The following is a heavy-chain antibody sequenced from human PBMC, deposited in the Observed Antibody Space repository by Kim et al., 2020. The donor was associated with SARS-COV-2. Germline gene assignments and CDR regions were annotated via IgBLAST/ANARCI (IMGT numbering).Heavy chain of an antibody. J-gene: IGHJ3*02. CDR2: ISYDGSNK. CDR1: GFTFSSYA. CDR3: AREGVYGVAFDI. D-gene: IGHD6-13*01. V-gene: IGHV3-30*04. Sequence: GGSLRLSCAASGFTFSSYAMHWVRQAPGKGLEWVAVISYDGSNKYYADSVKGRFTISRDNSKNTLYLQMNSLRAEDTAVYYCAREGVYGVAFDIWGQGTMVTVSS.